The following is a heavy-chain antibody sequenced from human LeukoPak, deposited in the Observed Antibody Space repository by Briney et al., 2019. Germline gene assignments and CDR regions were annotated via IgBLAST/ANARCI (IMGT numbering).Heavy chain of an antibody. D-gene: IGHD1-26*01. CDR1: GYTFNNYA. J-gene: IGHJ4*02. CDR3: ARGRYSGSFFDY. V-gene: IGHV1-3*01. CDR2: INAGNGNT. Sequence: ASVKVSCKTSGYTFNNYAVNWVRQAPGQRLEWMGWINAGNGNTKYSQKFQGRVTITRDTSASTAYMELSSLRSEDTAVYYCARGRYSGSFFDYWGQGTLVTVSS.